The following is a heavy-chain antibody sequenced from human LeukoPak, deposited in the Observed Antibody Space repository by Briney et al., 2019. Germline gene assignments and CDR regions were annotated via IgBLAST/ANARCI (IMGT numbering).Heavy chain of an antibody. CDR1: GGSISSSNYY. CDR2: IYYSGST. J-gene: IGHJ6*03. Sequence: PSETLSLTCTVSGGSISSSNYYWAWIRQPPGKGLEWIGSIYYSGSTYYNTSLKSRATISVGTSKNQFSLKLSSVTAADTAVYYCAARSTGSHYYYYYMDVWGKGTTVTVSS. CDR3: AARSTGSHYYYYYMDV. D-gene: IGHD3-9*01. V-gene: IGHV4-39*07.